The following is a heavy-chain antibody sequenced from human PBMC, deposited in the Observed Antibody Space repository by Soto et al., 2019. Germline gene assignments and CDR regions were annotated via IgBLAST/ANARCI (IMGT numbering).Heavy chain of an antibody. Sequence: QVQLQESGPGLVKPSETLSLTCTVSGGSISSYYWSWIRQPPGKGLEWIGYIYYSGSTNYNPSLKGRVPISVDTSKNQFSLKLSSVTAADTAVYYCAREGAAAGNPYFDYWGQGTLVTVSS. V-gene: IGHV4-59*01. J-gene: IGHJ4*02. CDR3: AREGAAAGNPYFDY. D-gene: IGHD6-13*01. CDR2: IYYSGST. CDR1: GGSISSYY.